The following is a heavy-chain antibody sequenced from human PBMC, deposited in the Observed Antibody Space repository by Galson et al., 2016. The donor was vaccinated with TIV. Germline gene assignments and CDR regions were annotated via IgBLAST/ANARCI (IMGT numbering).Heavy chain of an antibody. CDR1: GDTFTDYY. D-gene: IGHD3-10*01. V-gene: IGHV1-2*02. CDR2: MNPNTGGR. Sequence: SGKVSCKASGDTFTDYYIHWVRQAPGQGLDWMGWMNPNTGGRRYAQKFHGRVTMTRDTAINTAYMELSRLRSDDTAVYFCAPNEGGSASPPFDYWGQGSLLTVSS. J-gene: IGHJ4*02. CDR3: APNEGGSASPPFDY.